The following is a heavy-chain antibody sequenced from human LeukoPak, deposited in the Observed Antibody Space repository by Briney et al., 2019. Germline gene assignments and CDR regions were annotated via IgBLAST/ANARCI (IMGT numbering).Heavy chain of an antibody. J-gene: IGHJ4*02. D-gene: IGHD3-10*01. V-gene: IGHV4-4*02. CDR3: AGAFGELRSVDY. CDR2: IYHSGST. CDR1: GGSISSSNW. Sequence: PSETLSLTCAVSGGSISSSNWWSWVRQPPGKGLEWIGEIYHSGSTNYNPSLKSRVTISVDKSKNQFSLKLSSVTAADTAVYYCAGAFGELRSVDYWGQGTLVTVSS.